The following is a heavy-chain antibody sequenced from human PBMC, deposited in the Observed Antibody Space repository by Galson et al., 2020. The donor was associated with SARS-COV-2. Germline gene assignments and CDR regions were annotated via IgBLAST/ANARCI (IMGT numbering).Heavy chain of an antibody. CDR2: FDPEDGET. CDR3: ATLRTVLLWLGELLNWFDP. CDR1: GYTLTELS. Sequence: ASVKVSCKVSGYTLTELSMHWVRQAPGKGLEWMGGFDPEDGETIYAQKFQGRVTMTEDTSTDTAYMELSSLRSEDTAVYYCATLRTVLLWLGELLNWFDPWGQGTLVTVSS. V-gene: IGHV1-24*01. J-gene: IGHJ5*02. D-gene: IGHD3-10*01.